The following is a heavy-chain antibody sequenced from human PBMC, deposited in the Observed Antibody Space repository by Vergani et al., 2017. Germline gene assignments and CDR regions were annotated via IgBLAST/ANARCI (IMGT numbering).Heavy chain of an antibody. CDR2: ISYDGSNK. CDR1: GFTFSSYA. V-gene: IGHV3-30-3*01. D-gene: IGHD5-24*01. J-gene: IGHJ4*02. CDR3: ARDMRWLQLIFDY. Sequence: QVQLVESGGGVVQPGRSLRLSCAASGFTFSSYAMHWVRQAPGKGLEWVAVISYDGSNKYYADSVKGRFTISRDNAKNSLYLQMNSLRAEDTAVYYCARDMRWLQLIFDYWGQGTLVTVSS.